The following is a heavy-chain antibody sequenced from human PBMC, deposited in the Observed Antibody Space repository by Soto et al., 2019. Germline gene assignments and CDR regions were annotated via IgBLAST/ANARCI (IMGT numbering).Heavy chain of an antibody. J-gene: IGHJ3*02. CDR1: VFTFGDYA. CDR3: NYGDNNNDAFDI. Sequence: PGGSLRLSCTASVFTFGDYAMSWFRQAPGKGLEWVGFIRSKAYGGTTEYAASVKGRFTISRDDSKSIAYLQMNRLKTEDTAVYYCNYGDNNNDAFDIWGQGTMVTVSS. CDR2: IRSKAYGGTT. V-gene: IGHV3-49*03. D-gene: IGHD4-17*01.